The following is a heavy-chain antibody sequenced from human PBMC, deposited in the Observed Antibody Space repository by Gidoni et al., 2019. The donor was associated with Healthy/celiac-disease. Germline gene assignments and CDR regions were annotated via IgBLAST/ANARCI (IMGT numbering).Heavy chain of an antibody. V-gene: IGHV1-8*01. Sequence: QVQLVQSGAEVKKPGASVKVSCKTSGYTFTSYDINWVRQATGQGLEWMVWMNPNSGNTGYAQKFQGRVTMTRNTSISTAYMELSSLRSEDTAVYYCARGDGDYVHRYYYYGMDVWGQGTTVTVSS. J-gene: IGHJ6*02. CDR3: ARGDGDYVHRYYYYGMDV. CDR2: MNPNSGNT. D-gene: IGHD4-17*01. CDR1: GYTFTSYD.